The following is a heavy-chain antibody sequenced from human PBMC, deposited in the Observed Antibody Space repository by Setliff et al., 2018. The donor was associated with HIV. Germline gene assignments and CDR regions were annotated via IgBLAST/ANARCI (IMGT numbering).Heavy chain of an antibody. CDR1: GFAFSHYW. V-gene: IGHV3-74*01. Sequence: LRLSCAASGFASSGFAFSHYWMHWVRQAPGKGLVWVSRITNDVSATTYADFVKGRFTISRDNAKDMVYLQMNSLRVEDTAIYYCTTGPYNGYSYWGQGTLVTVSS. CDR3: TTGPYNGYSY. D-gene: IGHD5-12*01. J-gene: IGHJ4*02. CDR2: ITNDVSAT.